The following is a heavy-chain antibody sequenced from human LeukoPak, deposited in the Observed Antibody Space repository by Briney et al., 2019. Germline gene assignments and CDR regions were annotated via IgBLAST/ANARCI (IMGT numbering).Heavy chain of an antibody. V-gene: IGHV4-39*01. CDR2: IYYSGST. Sequence: PSETLSLTCTVSGGSISSSSYYWGWIRQPPGKGLEWIGSIYYSGSTYYNPSLKSRVTISVDTSKNQFSLKLSSVTAADTAVYYCARIRTVGPWGAPDYWGQRTLVTVSS. J-gene: IGHJ4*02. CDR3: ARIRTVGPWGAPDY. CDR1: GGSISSSSYY. D-gene: IGHD1-26*01.